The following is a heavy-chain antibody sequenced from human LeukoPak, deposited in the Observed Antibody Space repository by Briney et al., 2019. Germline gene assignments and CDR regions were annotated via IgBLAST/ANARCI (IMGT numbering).Heavy chain of an antibody. V-gene: IGHV1-2*02. CDR2: INPNSGGT. D-gene: IGHD2-15*01. CDR3: ARTGDGSFDY. CDR1: GYTFTGYY. Sequence: ASAKVSCKASGYTFTGYYMHWVRQAPGRGLEWMGWINPNSGGTNYAQKFQGKVTMTRDTSISTAYLELSNLSSDDTAVYYCARTGDGSFDYWGQGTLVTVSS. J-gene: IGHJ4*02.